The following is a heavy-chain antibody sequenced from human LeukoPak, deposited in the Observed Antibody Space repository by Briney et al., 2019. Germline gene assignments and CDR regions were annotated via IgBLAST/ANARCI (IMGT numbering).Heavy chain of an antibody. CDR1: GFTFDDYT. V-gene: IGHV3-43*01. D-gene: IGHD6-6*01. J-gene: IGHJ4*02. CDR2: ISWDGGST. CDR3: AKDLGYSSSSFAFDY. Sequence: PGGSLRLSCAASGFTFDDYTMHWVRQAPGKGLEWVPLISWDGGSTYYADSVKGRFTISRDNSKNSLYLQMNSLRTEDTALYYCAKDLGYSSSSFAFDYWGQGTLVTVSS.